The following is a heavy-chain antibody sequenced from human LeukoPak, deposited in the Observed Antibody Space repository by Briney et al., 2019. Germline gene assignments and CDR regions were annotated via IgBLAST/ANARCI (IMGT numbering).Heavy chain of an antibody. CDR1: GFTFSTYW. J-gene: IGHJ5*02. CDR3: ARSITAKTNWFDP. D-gene: IGHD1-20*01. V-gene: IGHV3-7*05. Sequence: QSGGSLRLSCAGSGFTFSTYWMSWVRQVPGTGLEWVANINQAGSEKYYVDSVKGQFTISRDNAKNSLSLQMNSLRAEDTAVYYCARSITAKTNWFDPWGQGTLVTVSS. CDR2: INQAGSEK.